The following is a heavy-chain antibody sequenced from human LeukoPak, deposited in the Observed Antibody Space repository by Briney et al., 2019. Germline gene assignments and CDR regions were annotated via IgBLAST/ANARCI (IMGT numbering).Heavy chain of an antibody. CDR1: AGSISGYY. CDR3: ARVGDRWYFDY. D-gene: IGHD3-16*01. Sequence: SETLSLTCTVYAGSISGYYWSWLRQPPGKGLEWIGYIYYSGSTNYNASLKRRVTISVDTSKNQFSLKLSSVTAAATAVYYCARVGDRWYFDYWGQGTLVTVSS. CDR2: IYYSGST. J-gene: IGHJ4*02. V-gene: IGHV4-59*01.